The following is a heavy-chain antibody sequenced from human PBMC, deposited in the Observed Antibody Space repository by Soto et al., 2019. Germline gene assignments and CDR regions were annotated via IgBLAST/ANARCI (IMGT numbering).Heavy chain of an antibody. D-gene: IGHD5-18*01. J-gene: IGHJ4*02. CDR1: GFTFSSYA. V-gene: IGHV3-23*01. CDR2: LSGGGGST. Sequence: EVQLLESGGGLVQPGGSLRLACAASGFTFSSYAMSWVRQAPGKGLEWVLALSGGGGSTDYVDSVKGRCTISRDISKHTLYLQMNSLRAEDTAVYDCAKLQASSYGPGAYFDYWGQGTLVTVSS. CDR3: AKLQASSYGPGAYFDY.